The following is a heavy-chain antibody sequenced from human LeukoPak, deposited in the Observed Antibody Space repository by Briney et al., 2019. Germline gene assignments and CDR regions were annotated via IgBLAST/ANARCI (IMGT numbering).Heavy chain of an antibody. Sequence: SQTLSLTCAXXGXXVSSNTAAWNWLRQSPSRGLEWLGRTYYRSKWYNDYAGSVKSRITINPDTSKNQFSLQLNSVIPEDTAVYYCARDPRHSHGFDFDYWGQGTLVTVSS. D-gene: IGHD5-18*01. CDR3: ARDPRHSHGFDFDY. CDR1: GXXVSSNTAA. CDR2: TYYRSKWYN. J-gene: IGHJ4*02. V-gene: IGHV6-1*01.